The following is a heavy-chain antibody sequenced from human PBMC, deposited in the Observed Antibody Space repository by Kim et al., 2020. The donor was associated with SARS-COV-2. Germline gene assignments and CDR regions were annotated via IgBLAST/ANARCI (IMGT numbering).Heavy chain of an antibody. J-gene: IGHJ2*01. CDR3: ARAAGATVTTFWYFDL. Sequence: SVKGRFTTTRDNAKNALYLQMNSLSAEDTAVYYCARAAGATVTTFWYFDLWGRGTLVTVSS. D-gene: IGHD4-17*01. V-gene: IGHV3-21*01.